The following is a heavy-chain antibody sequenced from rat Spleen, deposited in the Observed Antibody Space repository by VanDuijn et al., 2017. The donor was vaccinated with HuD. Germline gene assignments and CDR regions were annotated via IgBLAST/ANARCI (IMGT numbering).Heavy chain of an antibody. CDR2: INFSGST. CDR3: ARYRDTYGHVGSFDY. J-gene: IGHJ2*01. Sequence: EVQLQESGPGLVKPSHSLSLTCSVTGYSITSNYWGWIRKFPGNKMEWMGYINFSGSTGYNPSLKARISITRVLSKNQFFLTLNSVSTEDTAIYYCARYRDTYGHVGSFDYWGQGVRVTVSP. V-gene: IGHV3-1*01. CDR1: GYSITSNY. D-gene: IGHD2-5*01.